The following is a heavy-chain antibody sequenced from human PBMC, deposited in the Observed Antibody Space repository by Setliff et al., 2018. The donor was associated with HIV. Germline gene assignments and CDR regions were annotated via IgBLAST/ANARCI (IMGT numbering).Heavy chain of an antibody. CDR1: GYSFTSYW. CDR2: IYPGDSDT. D-gene: IGHD6-13*01. Sequence: GESLKISCKGSGYSFTSYWIGWVRQMPGKGLEWMGIIYPGDSDTRYSTSFQGQVTISADKSISTAYLQWSSLKASDTAMYYCARHIGLDSSSWYFGNHYYMDVWGKGTTVTVSS. CDR3: ARHIGLDSSSWYFGNHYYMDV. J-gene: IGHJ6*03. V-gene: IGHV5-51*01.